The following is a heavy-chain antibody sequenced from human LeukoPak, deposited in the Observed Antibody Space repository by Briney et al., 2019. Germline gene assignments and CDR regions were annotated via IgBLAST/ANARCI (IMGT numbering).Heavy chain of an antibody. D-gene: IGHD6-6*01. V-gene: IGHV4-4*02. Sequence: PSETLSLTCAVSGGSISSSNWWSWVRPPPGKGLEWIGEIYHSGSTNYNPSLKSRVTISVDKSKNQFSLKLSSVTAADTAVYYCARDGIEYSSSSGAFDIWGQGTMVTVSS. CDR3: ARDGIEYSSSSGAFDI. CDR2: IYHSGST. CDR1: GGSISSSNW. J-gene: IGHJ3*02.